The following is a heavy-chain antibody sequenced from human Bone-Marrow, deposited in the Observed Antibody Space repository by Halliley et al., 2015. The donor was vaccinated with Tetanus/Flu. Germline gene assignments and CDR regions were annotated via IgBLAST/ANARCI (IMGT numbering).Heavy chain of an antibody. CDR3: VKGGELWLQPDLDY. Sequence: SLRLSCSASGFTFNNYGMHWVRQAPGKGLEFVSSIAGGGHSTYYGDSLEDRFTISRDNSNNTLYLQMNSLRPEDTAVYYCVKGGELWLQPDLDYWGQGALVTVSS. CDR2: IAGGGHST. D-gene: IGHD1-7*01. J-gene: IGHJ4*02. V-gene: IGHV3-64D*09. CDR1: GFTFNNYG.